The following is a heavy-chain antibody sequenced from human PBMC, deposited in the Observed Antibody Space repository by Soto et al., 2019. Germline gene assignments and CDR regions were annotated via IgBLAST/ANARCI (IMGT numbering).Heavy chain of an antibody. V-gene: IGHV3-33*01. CDR3: ARDRHYFDL. Sequence: QVQLEESGGGVVQPGRSLRLSCAASGFSFSTYTIHWVRQAPGKGLEWVAFIWYDGSNRDYADSVKGRFTISRDNSKNTMYLQTNSLRVEDTAMYFSARDRHYFDLWGRGTLVTVSS. CDR2: IWYDGSNR. CDR1: GFSFSTYT. J-gene: IGHJ2*01.